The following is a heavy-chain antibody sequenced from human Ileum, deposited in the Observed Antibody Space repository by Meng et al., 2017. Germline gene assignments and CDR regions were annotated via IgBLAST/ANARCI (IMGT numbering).Heavy chain of an antibody. CDR2: VFYTGGT. CDR1: GGSFNNDY. V-gene: IGHV4-34*12. Sequence: QAQQPRWGAGLLRPSETLSLTCAVYGGSFNNDYWNWIRQPPGKGLEWIGEVFYTGGTKYNPSLQSRVTISIDTSKKQLSLNLTSATAADTALYYCVTGTLRGGVDWGQGILVTVSS. CDR3: VTGTLRGGVD. J-gene: IGHJ4*02. D-gene: IGHD3-10*01.